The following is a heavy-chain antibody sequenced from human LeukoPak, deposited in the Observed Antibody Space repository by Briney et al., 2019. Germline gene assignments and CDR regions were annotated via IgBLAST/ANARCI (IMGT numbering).Heavy chain of an antibody. J-gene: IGHJ5*02. Sequence: GGSLRLSCAASGFTFSSYEMNWVRQAPGKGLEWVSYMSSSGSTKNYADSVKGRFTISRDNAKNSLYLQMNSLRAEDTAVYYCAREKWELRANWFDPWGQGTLVTVSS. CDR1: GFTFSSYE. CDR2: MSSSGSTK. V-gene: IGHV3-48*03. D-gene: IGHD1-26*01. CDR3: AREKWELRANWFDP.